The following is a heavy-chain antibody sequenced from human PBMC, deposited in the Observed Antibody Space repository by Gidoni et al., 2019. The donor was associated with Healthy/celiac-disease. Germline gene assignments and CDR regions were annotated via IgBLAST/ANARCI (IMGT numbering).Heavy chain of an antibody. D-gene: IGHD6-19*01. CDR2: ISSSGRTT. CDR1: GFTFSSYE. V-gene: IGHV3-48*03. Sequence: EVQLLESGGGLVQPGGSLRLSCAASGFTFSSYEMHWVRQAPGKGLEWLSYISSSGRTTYYADSVKGRFTISRDNAKNSLYLQMNSLRAEDTAVYYCARDSEWLVDYWGQGTLVTVSS. J-gene: IGHJ4*02. CDR3: ARDSEWLVDY.